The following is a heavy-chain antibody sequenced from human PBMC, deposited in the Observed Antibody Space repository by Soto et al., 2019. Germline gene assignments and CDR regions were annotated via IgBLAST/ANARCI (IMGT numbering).Heavy chain of an antibody. D-gene: IGHD5-18*01. Sequence: QVQLVQSGAEVKKPGASVKVSCKASGYTFTSYYMHWVRQAPGQGLEWMGIINPSGGSTSYAQKFQGRVTITRDTSTSTVYMELSSLRSEDTAVYYCATVDTAMVHLFDYWGQGTLVTVSS. V-gene: IGHV1-46*01. CDR1: GYTFTSYY. CDR2: INPSGGST. CDR3: ATVDTAMVHLFDY. J-gene: IGHJ4*02.